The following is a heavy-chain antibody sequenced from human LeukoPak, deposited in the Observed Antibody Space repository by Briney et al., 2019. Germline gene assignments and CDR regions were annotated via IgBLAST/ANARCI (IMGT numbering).Heavy chain of an antibody. CDR2: ISGSGGST. V-gene: IGHV3-23*01. J-gene: IGHJ6*02. Sequence: GGSLRLSCAASGFTFSSYAMSWVRQAPGKGLEWVSAISGSGGSTYYADSVKGRFTISRDNSKNTLYLQMNSLRAEDTAVYYCTSRHERPYYYYGMDVWGQGTTATVSS. CDR3: TSRHERPYYYYGMDV. CDR1: GFTFSSYA.